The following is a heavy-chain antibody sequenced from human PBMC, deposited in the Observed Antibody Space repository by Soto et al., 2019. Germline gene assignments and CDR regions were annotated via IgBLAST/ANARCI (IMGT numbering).Heavy chain of an antibody. CDR2: IYSGGAI. D-gene: IGHD3-10*01. CDR3: ARDLGSDDTGYYGMEV. Sequence: VGSLRLSCAASGFTVTSNYMSWVLQTPGKGLEWVSLIYSGGAIVYADSVMGRFTVSRDNSRNTMFLQMNSLRAGDTGVYFCARDLGSDDTGYYGMEVWGQGTTVTLSS. CDR1: GFTVTSNY. V-gene: IGHV3-66*01. J-gene: IGHJ6*02.